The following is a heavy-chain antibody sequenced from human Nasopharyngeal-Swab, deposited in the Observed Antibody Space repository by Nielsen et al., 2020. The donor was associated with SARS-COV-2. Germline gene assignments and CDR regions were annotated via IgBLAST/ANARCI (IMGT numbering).Heavy chain of an antibody. CDR2: IIPIFGTA. D-gene: IGHD2-2*01. J-gene: IGHJ6*03. CDR1: GGTFSSYA. Sequence: SVKVSCKASGGTFSSYAISWVRQAPGQGLEWMGGIIPIFGTANYAQKFQGRVTITADESTSTAYMELSSLRSEDTAVYYCARGRVGVTYYHYYYMDVWGKGTTVTVSS. CDR3: ARGRVGVTYYHYYYMDV. V-gene: IGHV1-69*13.